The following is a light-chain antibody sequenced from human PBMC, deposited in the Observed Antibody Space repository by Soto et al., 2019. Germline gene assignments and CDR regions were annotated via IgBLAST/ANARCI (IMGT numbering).Light chain of an antibody. CDR2: KAS. V-gene: IGKV1-5*03. CDR3: QQYYSYPRT. Sequence: ESQMTQSPSRLTAAEGEIVALAGLGSQSINSWLAWYQQKPGKAPKLLIYKASTLKSGVPSRFSGSGSGTDFTLTICRLQSEDFAPYYCQQYYSYPRTFGQGTKVDIK. CDR1: QSINSW. J-gene: IGKJ1*01.